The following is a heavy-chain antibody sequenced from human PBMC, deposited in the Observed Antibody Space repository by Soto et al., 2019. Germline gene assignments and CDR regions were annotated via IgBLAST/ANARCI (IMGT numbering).Heavy chain of an antibody. V-gene: IGHV3-21*01. CDR3: ARDPSDLWEPDQYFLH. CDR1: GFTFSSYS. Sequence: TGGSLRLSCVGYGFTFSSYSMNWVRQAPGKGLEWVSSISSSSTYIYYADSVKGRFTISRDNARNSLHLQMNSLRAEDTAVYYCARDPSDLWEPDQYFLHWGQGTLVTVSS. D-gene: IGHD1-26*01. J-gene: IGHJ1*01. CDR2: ISSSSTYI.